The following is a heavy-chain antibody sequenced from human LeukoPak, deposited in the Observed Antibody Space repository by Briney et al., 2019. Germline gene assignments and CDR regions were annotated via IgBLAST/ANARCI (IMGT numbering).Heavy chain of an antibody. CDR2: INHSGST. J-gene: IGHJ4*02. CDR3: ARDQYYYDSSGYGGLYYFDY. Sequence: SETLSLTCAVYGGSFSGYYWSWIRQPPGKGLEWIGEINHSGSTNYNPSLKSRVTISVDTSKNQFSLELSSVTAADTAVYYCARDQYYYDSSGYGGLYYFDYWGQGTLVTVSS. V-gene: IGHV4-34*01. CDR1: GGSFSGYY. D-gene: IGHD3-22*01.